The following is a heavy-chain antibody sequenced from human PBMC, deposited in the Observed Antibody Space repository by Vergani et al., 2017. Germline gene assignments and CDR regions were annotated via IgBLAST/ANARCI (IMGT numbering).Heavy chain of an antibody. D-gene: IGHD3-10*01. J-gene: IGHJ4*02. Sequence: QVQLQQWGAGLLKPSETLSLTCAVYGGSFSGYYWSWIRQPPGKGLEWIGEINHSGSTNYNPSLKSRVTISVDTSKNQFSLKLRSVTAADTAVYYCARGRRYYYGSGGYFDYWGQGTLVTVSS. CDR3: ARGRRYYYGSGGYFDY. CDR1: GGSFSGYY. CDR2: INHSGST. V-gene: IGHV4-34*01.